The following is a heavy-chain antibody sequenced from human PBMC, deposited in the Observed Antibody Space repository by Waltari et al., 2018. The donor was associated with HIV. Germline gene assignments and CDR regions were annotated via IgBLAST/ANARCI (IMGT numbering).Heavy chain of an antibody. J-gene: IGHJ4*02. Sequence: QVQLVQSGAEVKKPGSSVKVSCKASGGTFSSHAISWVRQAPGQGLEWMGGMIPIFGKANYAQKVRGRGTSTADEYTSTAYMGLSSLRSEDTAVYYCAGGAYGDPNLRFDYWGQGTLVTVSS. CDR2: MIPIFGKA. D-gene: IGHD4-17*01. CDR1: GGTFSSHA. V-gene: IGHV1-69*01. CDR3: AGGAYGDPNLRFDY.